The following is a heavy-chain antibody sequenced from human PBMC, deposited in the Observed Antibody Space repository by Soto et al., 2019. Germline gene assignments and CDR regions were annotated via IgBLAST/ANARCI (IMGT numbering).Heavy chain of an antibody. V-gene: IGHV1-69*13. D-gene: IGHD2-2*02. Sequence: SVKVSCKASGGTFSSYAISWVRQAPGQGLEWMGGIIPIFGTANYAQKFQGRVTITADESTSTAYMELSSLRSEDTAVYYCARGGKLLGYCSSTSCYTNWFDPWGQGTLVTVS. J-gene: IGHJ5*02. CDR2: IIPIFGTA. CDR1: GGTFSSYA. CDR3: ARGGKLLGYCSSTSCYTNWFDP.